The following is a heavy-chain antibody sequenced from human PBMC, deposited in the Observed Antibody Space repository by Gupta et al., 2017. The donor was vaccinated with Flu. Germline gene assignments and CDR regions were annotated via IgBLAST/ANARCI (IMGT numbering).Heavy chain of an antibody. D-gene: IGHD3-3*01. V-gene: IGHV4-34*01. CDR2: INHSGIT. Sequence: QVRLQQWGAGLLKPSETLSLTCAVFGGSFSGYYWRWIRQSPGKGLEWIGEINHSGITNYNPSLQSLVIISVDTSKNQFSLNLTSVTAADTAVYYCARLRPLLRFLAAWGQGTLVTVSS. J-gene: IGHJ5*02. CDR1: GGSFSGYY. CDR3: ARLRPLLRFLAA.